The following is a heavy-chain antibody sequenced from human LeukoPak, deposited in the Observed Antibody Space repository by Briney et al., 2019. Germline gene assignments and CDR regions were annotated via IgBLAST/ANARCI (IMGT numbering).Heavy chain of an antibody. CDR2: INPNSGGT. D-gene: IGHD4-17*01. V-gene: IGHV1-2*02. CDR3: ARDWTRPTTVTTALFGY. CDR1: GYTFTGYY. Sequence: ASVKVSCKASGYTFTGYYMHWVRQAPGQGLEWMGWINPNSGGTNYAQKLQGRVTMTTDTSTSTAYMELRSLRSDDTAVYYCARDWTRPTTVTTALFGYWGQGTLVTVSS. J-gene: IGHJ4*02.